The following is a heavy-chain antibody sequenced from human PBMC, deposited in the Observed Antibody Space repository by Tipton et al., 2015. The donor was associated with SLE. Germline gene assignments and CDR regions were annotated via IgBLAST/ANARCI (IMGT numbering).Heavy chain of an antibody. CDR3: ARAASFWSGYHDY. D-gene: IGHD3-3*01. Sequence: SLRLSCAASGFAFSTYAMHWVRQAPGKGLEWVAVISYDGSNKYYADSVKGRFTISRDNSKNTLYLQMNSLRAEDTAAYYCARAASFWSGYHDYWGQGTLVTVSS. CDR1: GFAFSTYA. J-gene: IGHJ4*02. CDR2: ISYDGSNK. V-gene: IGHV3-30*04.